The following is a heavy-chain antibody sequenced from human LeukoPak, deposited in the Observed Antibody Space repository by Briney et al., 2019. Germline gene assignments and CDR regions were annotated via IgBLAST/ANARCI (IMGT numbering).Heavy chain of an antibody. V-gene: IGHV4-39*01. D-gene: IGHD3-16*01. Sequence: PSETLSLTCTVSGGSISSSSYYWGWIRQPPGKGLEWIGSIYYSGSTYYNPSLKSRVTISVDTSKNQFSLKLSSVTAADTAVCYCARLNSFGGFDYWGRGTLVTVSS. CDR1: GGSISSSSYY. J-gene: IGHJ4*02. CDR2: IYYSGST. CDR3: ARLNSFGGFDY.